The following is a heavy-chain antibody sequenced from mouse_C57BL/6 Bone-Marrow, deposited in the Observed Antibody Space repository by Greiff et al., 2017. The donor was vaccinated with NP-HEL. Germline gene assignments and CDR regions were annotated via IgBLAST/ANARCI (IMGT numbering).Heavy chain of an antibody. Sequence: QVQLKESDAELVKPGASVKISCKVSGYTFTDYTIHWMKQRPEQGLEWIGYIYPRDGSTKYHEKFKGKATLTADKSSSTAYMQLNSLTSEDSAVYFCARGDYYGGKAMDYWGQGTSVTVSS. CDR3: ARGDYYGGKAMDY. CDR2: IYPRDGST. J-gene: IGHJ4*01. V-gene: IGHV1-78*01. CDR1: GYTFTDYT. D-gene: IGHD1-1*01.